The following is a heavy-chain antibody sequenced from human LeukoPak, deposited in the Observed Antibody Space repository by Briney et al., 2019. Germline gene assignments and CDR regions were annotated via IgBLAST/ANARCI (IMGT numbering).Heavy chain of an antibody. V-gene: IGHV3-23*01. Sequence: PGGSLRLSCAASGFIFSSYAMSWVRQAPGKGLEWVSAISGSGDGTYYADSVKGRFTISRDNSKNTLYLQMSGLRAEDTAVYYCAKEPSYCTNGVCYSRVFDRWGQGTLVTVSS. CDR3: AKEPSYCTNGVCYSRVFDR. D-gene: IGHD2-8*01. CDR2: ISGSGDGT. CDR1: GFIFSSYA. J-gene: IGHJ5*02.